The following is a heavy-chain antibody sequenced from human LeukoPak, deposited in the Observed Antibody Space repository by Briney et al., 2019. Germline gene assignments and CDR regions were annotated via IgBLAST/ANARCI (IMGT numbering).Heavy chain of an antibody. CDR1: GYTFTGYY. D-gene: IGHD1-1*01. Sequence: ASVTVSCKASGYTFTGYYMHWVRQAPGQGLEWMGWINPNSGGTNYAQKFQGRVTMTRDTSISTAYMELSRLRSDDTAVYYCARGLKPYNWNDAWDAFDIWGQGTMVTVSS. CDR3: ARGLKPYNWNDAWDAFDI. CDR2: INPNSGGT. V-gene: IGHV1-2*02. J-gene: IGHJ3*02.